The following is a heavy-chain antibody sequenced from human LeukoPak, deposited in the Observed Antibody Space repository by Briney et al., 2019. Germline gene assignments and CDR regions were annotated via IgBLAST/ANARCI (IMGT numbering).Heavy chain of an antibody. CDR2: IYYSGST. CDR1: GGSISSYY. D-gene: IGHD1-26*01. J-gene: IGHJ4*02. V-gene: IGHV4-59*01. Sequence: SETLSLTGTVSGGSISSYYWSWIRQPPGKGLEWIGYIYYSGSTNYNPSLKSRVTISVDTSKNQFSLKLSSVTAADTAVYYCARSGWGIVGATTFDYWGQGTLVTVSS. CDR3: ARSGWGIVGATTFDY.